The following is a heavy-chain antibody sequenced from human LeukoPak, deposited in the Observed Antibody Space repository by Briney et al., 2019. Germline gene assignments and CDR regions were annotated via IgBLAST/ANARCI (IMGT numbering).Heavy chain of an antibody. J-gene: IGHJ4*02. Sequence: SETLFLTCTVSGGSINEYYWSWIRQPLGKGLEWIGYIYYTGSTNYNPSLKSRVTISVDTSQNQFSLKVNSVTAADTAVYYCAREAAAGRSPFDYWGQGTLVTVSS. V-gene: IGHV4-59*01. CDR3: AREAAAGRSPFDY. CDR2: IYYTGST. CDR1: GGSINEYY. D-gene: IGHD6-13*01.